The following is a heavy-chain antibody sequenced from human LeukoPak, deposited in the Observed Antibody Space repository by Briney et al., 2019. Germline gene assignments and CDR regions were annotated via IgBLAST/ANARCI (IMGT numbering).Heavy chain of an antibody. Sequence: PGGSLRLSCAASGFTFSGYWMHWVRQAPGKGLVWVSRINSDGSSTNYADSVKGRFTISRDNAKNTLYLQMNSLRADDTAVYYCARWGLGKGEAFDIWGQGTVVTVSS. V-gene: IGHV3-74*01. D-gene: IGHD3-10*01. CDR3: ARWGLGKGEAFDI. CDR1: GFTFSGYW. J-gene: IGHJ3*02. CDR2: INSDGSST.